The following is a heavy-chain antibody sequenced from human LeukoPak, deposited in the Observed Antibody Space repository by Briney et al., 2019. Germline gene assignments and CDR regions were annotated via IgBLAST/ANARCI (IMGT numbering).Heavy chain of an antibody. D-gene: IGHD2-21*01. J-gene: IGHJ3*02. CDR3: VTDIPLNGGDYHI. CDR1: GFTFTSAC. CDR2: IKSKTGGGTA. Sequence: GGSLRLSCAASGFTFTSACMNWVRQAPGKGLEWVGRIKSKTGGGTAEYAAPGKGRFTISRDDSKHTLYLQMNSLKIAATAVYYCVTDIPLNGGDYHIWGQGTMVTVSS. V-gene: IGHV3-15*07.